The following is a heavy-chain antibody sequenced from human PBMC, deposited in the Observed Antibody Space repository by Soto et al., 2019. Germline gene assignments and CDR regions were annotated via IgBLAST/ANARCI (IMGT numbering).Heavy chain of an antibody. CDR2: ISYDGSNK. CDR1: GFTFSSYG. CDR3: AKDKQWLVYGMDV. D-gene: IGHD6-19*01. Sequence: QVQLVESGGGVVQPGRSLRLSCAASGFTFSSYGMHWVRQAPGKGLEWVAVISYDGSNKYYADSVKGRFTISRDNYKNTLYLQMNSLRAEDTAVYYCAKDKQWLVYGMDVWGQGTTVTVSS. V-gene: IGHV3-30*18. J-gene: IGHJ6*02.